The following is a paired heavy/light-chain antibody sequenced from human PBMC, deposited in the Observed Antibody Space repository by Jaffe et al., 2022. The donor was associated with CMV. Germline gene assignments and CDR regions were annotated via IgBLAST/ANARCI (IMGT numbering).Heavy chain of an antibody. CDR2: IYYSVNT. Sequence: QVQLQESGPGLVKPSETLSLMCTVSGGSISSFYWSWIRQPPGKGLEWIGYIYYSVNTNYNPSLKSRVTMSVDTSKNQFSLKLNSVTAADTAVYYCARLPRYSDDSGWHLYYFDNWGQGTLVTVAS. J-gene: IGHJ5*02. CDR1: GGSISSFY. V-gene: IGHV4-59*08. D-gene: IGHD3-16*01. CDR3: ARLPRYSDDSGWHLYYFDN.
Light chain of an antibody. Sequence: QSALTQPASVSGSPGQSITISCTGTSSDVGGYNYVSWYQQHPGKAPKLMIYDVNNRPSGVSDRFSGSKSGNTASLTISGLQADDEADYFCTSYASSDTLWVFGGGTKLTVL. J-gene: IGLJ3*02. V-gene: IGLV2-14*03. CDR1: SSDVGGYNY. CDR3: TSYASSDTLWV. CDR2: DVN.